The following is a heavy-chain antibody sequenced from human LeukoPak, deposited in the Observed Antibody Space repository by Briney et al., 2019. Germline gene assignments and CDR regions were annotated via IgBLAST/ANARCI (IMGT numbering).Heavy chain of an antibody. J-gene: IGHJ3*02. Sequence: PGGSLRLSCAASGFTFSNYGVHWVRQAPDKGLEWVAFIRYDGSDKYYADSVKGRVTISRDNSKNTLYLQMNSLRVEDTAVYYCAKVGGRFLSNAFDMWGHGTMVTVSS. CDR3: AKVGGRFLSNAFDM. CDR1: GFTFSNYG. CDR2: IRYDGSDK. V-gene: IGHV3-30*02. D-gene: IGHD3-16*01.